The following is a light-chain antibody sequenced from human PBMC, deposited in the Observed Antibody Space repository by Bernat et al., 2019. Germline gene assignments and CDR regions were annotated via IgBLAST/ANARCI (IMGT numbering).Light chain of an antibody. Sequence: QSVVTQAPSASGTPGQRVTISCSGSSSNIGSNNVNWYQQLPGTAPKLLIYKSNQRPSGVPDRFSGSKSGTSVSLAISGLQSEDEADYHCAAWDDSLNAVLFGGGTRLTVL. CDR2: KSN. CDR1: SSNIGSNN. CDR3: AAWDDSLNAVL. V-gene: IGLV1-44*01. J-gene: IGLJ2*01.